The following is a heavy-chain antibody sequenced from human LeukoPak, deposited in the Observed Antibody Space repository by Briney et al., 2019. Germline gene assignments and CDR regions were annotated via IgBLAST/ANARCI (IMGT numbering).Heavy chain of an antibody. Sequence: SVKVSCKASGYTFTGYYMHWVRQAPGQGLEWMGRIIPILGIANYAQKFQGRVTITADKSTSTAYMELSSLRSEDTAVYYCARGAQENWFDPWGQGTLVTVSS. CDR1: GYTFTGYY. CDR3: ARGAQENWFDP. J-gene: IGHJ5*02. V-gene: IGHV1-69*04. CDR2: IIPILGIA.